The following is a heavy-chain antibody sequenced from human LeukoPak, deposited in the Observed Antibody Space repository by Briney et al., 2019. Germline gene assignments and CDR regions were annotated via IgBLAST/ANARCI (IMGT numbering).Heavy chain of an antibody. CDR3: ARDLGGASPGDAYDI. CDR2: LYSGGTT. Sequence: PPGGSLRLSCAASGFTVSSTYMSWVRQAPGKGLEWVSVLYSGGTTYYADSVKGRFTISRDNSKNTLYLQMNSLRAEDTAVYYCARDLGGASPGDAYDIWGQGTMVTVSS. V-gene: IGHV3-53*05. J-gene: IGHJ3*02. D-gene: IGHD3-10*01. CDR1: GFTVSSTY.